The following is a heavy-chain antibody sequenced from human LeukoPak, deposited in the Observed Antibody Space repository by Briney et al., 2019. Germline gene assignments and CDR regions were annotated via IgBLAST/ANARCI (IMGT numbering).Heavy chain of an antibody. J-gene: IGHJ4*02. CDR2: IHTSGST. Sequence: PSETLSLTCSLSGGSFTSYYWSWIRQPAGKGLEWIGRIHTSGSTDYNPSLKTRVTMSVDTSKNQFSLKLTSVTAADTAVYYCARELYGSGLGPLWYWGQGTLVTVSS. D-gene: IGHD6-19*01. CDR3: ARELYGSGLGPLWY. V-gene: IGHV4-4*07. CDR1: GGSFTSYY.